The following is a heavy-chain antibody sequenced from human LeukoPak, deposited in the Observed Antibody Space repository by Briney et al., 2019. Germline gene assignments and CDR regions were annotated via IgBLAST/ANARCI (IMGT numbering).Heavy chain of an antibody. J-gene: IGHJ3*02. CDR1: GDSINAYY. V-gene: IGHV4-4*07. D-gene: IGHD4-23*01. Sequence: SETLSLTCSVSGDSINAYYWSWIRQPAGRGLEWIGRVYSSGDTYYNPSLESRVTISVDTSKNQFSLQLSSVTAADTAVYYCARKLPFDSLYAFDIWGQGTMVTVSS. CDR3: ARKLPFDSLYAFDI. CDR2: VYSSGDT.